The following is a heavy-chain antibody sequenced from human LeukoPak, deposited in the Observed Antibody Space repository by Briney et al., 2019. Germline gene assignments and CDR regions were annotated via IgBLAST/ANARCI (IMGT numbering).Heavy chain of an antibody. V-gene: IGHV3-30-3*01. D-gene: IGHD2-2*01. Sequence: PGGSLRLSCAASGFTFSSYAMHWVRQAPGKGLEWVAVISYDGSNKYYADSVKGRFTISRDNSKNTLYLQMNSLRAEDTAVYYCAKDGRSCSSTSCYGLFDYWGQGTLVTVSS. CDR2: ISYDGSNK. CDR3: AKDGRSCSSTSCYGLFDY. CDR1: GFTFSSYA. J-gene: IGHJ4*02.